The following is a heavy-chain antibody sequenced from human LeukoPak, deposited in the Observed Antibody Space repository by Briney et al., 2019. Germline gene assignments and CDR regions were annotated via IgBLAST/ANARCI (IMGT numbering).Heavy chain of an antibody. D-gene: IGHD3-22*01. CDR3: ATRGDYADTSGNSYDALDI. J-gene: IGHJ3*02. CDR1: GGSFSAYF. V-gene: IGHV4-34*01. CDR2: VGHSGSA. Sequence: SETLSLTCAVSGGSFSAYFWRWIRQPPGKGLEWIGDVGHSGSADYNPSLKSRVTISADPSKSQFSLKLTSVTAADTAVYYCATRGDYADTSGNSYDALDIWGQGTMVTVSS.